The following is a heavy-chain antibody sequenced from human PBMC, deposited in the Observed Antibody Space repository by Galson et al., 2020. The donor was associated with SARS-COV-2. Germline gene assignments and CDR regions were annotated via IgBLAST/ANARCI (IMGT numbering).Heavy chain of an antibody. CDR3: VTVVISFAFDP. J-gene: IGHJ5*02. CDR2: ISSADTT. CDR1: GFTFSTYA. Sequence: GESLKISCAASGFTFSTYAMSWVRQAPGKGLEWVSAISSADTTYYADSVEGRFTISRDNSKNTLYLKMNSLRAEDTAVYYCVTVVISFAFDPWGQGTLVSVSS. V-gene: IGHV3-23*01. D-gene: IGHD3-22*01.